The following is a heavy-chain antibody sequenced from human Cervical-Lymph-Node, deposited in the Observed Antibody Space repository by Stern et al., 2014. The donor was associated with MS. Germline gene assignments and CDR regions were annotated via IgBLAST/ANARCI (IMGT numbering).Heavy chain of an antibody. CDR2: IHYSGTT. D-gene: IGHD5-24*01. Sequence: QVQLQESGPGLVKPSQTLSLTCAVSGGSISSGQYYWSWIRQSPGKGLEWIGYIHYSGTTHYTPSLKSRVTISVDTSKNQFSLKLSSVTAADTAVYYCSRDADAYSLVFGYWGRGTLVTVSS. CDR3: SRDADAYSLVFGY. J-gene: IGHJ4*02. CDR1: GGSISSGQYY. V-gene: IGHV4-30-4*08.